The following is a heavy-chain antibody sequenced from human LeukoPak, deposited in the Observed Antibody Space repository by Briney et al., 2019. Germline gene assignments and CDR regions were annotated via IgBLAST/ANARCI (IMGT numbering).Heavy chain of an antibody. CDR3: ASGDIVATIWNPNYYYGMDV. CDR2: IYYSGST. CDR1: GGSISSGGYY. D-gene: IGHD5-12*01. V-gene: IGHV4-31*03. Sequence: SETLSLTCTVSGGSISSGGYYWSWIRQHPGKGLEWIGYIYYSGSTYYNPSLKSRVTISVDTSKNQFSLKLSSVTAADTAVYYCASGDIVATIWNPNYYYGMDVWGQGTTVTVSS. J-gene: IGHJ6*02.